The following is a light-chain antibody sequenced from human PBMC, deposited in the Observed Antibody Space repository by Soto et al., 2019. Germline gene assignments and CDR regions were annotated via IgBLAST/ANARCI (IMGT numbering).Light chain of an antibody. Sequence: IVLTQSPGTLSLSPGDRATLSCRASQTVFKNYLAWYQQKPGQAPRLLIYDASTRAAGISDRISGSGSGTDFTLTVNRLEPADFAVYYCQQYGGSPSTFGGGPKVEIK. CDR3: QQYGGSPST. CDR2: DAS. V-gene: IGKV3-20*01. J-gene: IGKJ4*01. CDR1: QTVFKNY.